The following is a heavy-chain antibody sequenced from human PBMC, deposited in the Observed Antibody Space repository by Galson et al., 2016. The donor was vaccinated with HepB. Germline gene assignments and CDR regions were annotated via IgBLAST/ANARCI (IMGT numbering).Heavy chain of an antibody. V-gene: IGHV3-66*01. Sequence: LRLSCAASGFTVGSSYMNWVRQAPGKGLEWVSLIYAGGSRYYADSVKGRFTISRDSSVNTLYLQLTSLRDEDTAVYYCARESAAAWGYYDRWGQGTLVTVSS. CDR1: GFTVGSSY. CDR3: ARESAAAWGYYDR. J-gene: IGHJ4*02. D-gene: IGHD3-22*01. CDR2: IYAGGSR.